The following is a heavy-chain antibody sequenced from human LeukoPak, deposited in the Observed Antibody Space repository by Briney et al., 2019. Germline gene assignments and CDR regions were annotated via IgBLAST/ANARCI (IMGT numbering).Heavy chain of an antibody. J-gene: IGHJ4*02. Sequence: GGSLRLSCAASGFTFSTYSMNWVRQAPGKGLEWVSSISSGSSFIYYADSVKARFTISRDNAKNSLLLQMNSLRAEDTAVYYCARESSGYFYWGQGTLVTVSS. V-gene: IGHV3-21*01. CDR3: ARESSGYFY. CDR2: ISSGSSFI. D-gene: IGHD3-22*01. CDR1: GFTFSTYS.